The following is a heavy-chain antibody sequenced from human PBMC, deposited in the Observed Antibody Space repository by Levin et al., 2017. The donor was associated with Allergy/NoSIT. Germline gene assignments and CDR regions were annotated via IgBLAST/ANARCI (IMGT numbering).Heavy chain of an antibody. CDR2: INPNSGGT. CDR1: GYTFTGYY. D-gene: IGHD4-17*01. V-gene: IGHV1-2*02. CDR3: ARDRDRGDYIVLDP. Sequence: GESLKISCKASGYTFTGYYMHWVRQAPGQGLEWMGWINPNSGGTNYAQKFQGRVTMTRDTSISTAYMELTRLTSDDTAVYYCARDRDRGDYIVLDPWGQGTLVTVSS. J-gene: IGHJ5*02.